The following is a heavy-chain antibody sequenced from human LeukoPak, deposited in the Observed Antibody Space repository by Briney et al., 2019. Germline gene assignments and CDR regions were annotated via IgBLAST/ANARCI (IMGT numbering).Heavy chain of an antibody. CDR3: AKGYYYDSSGYYPPFY. Sequence: GGSLRLSCAASGFTFSSYAMSWVRQAPGKGLEWVSAISGSGGSTYYADSVKGRFTISRDNSKNTLYLQMNSLRAEDTAVYYCAKGYYYDSSGYYPPFYWGQGTLVTVSS. J-gene: IGHJ4*02. CDR2: ISGSGGST. V-gene: IGHV3-23*01. CDR1: GFTFSSYA. D-gene: IGHD3-22*01.